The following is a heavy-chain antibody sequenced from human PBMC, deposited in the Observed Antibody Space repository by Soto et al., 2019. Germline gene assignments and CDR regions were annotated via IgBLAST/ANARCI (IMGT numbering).Heavy chain of an antibody. Sequence: QLQLQESGPGLVKPSENLSLTCTVYGVSISSSSYYWGWIRQPPGKGLEWIGSIYYSGSTYYNPSLKIRDTIPVDTSNIQFSLKLSSVTAADTAVYYCARRLYYDSSGFEGGGMDVWGQGTTVTVSS. CDR2: IYYSGST. J-gene: IGHJ6*02. CDR1: GVSISSSSYY. V-gene: IGHV4-39*01. D-gene: IGHD3-22*01. CDR3: ARRLYYDSSGFEGGGMDV.